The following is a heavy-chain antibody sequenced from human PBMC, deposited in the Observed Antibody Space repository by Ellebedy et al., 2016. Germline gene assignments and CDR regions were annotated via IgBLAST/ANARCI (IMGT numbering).Heavy chain of an antibody. CDR1: GYTFTGYY. Sequence: ASVKVSCXASGYTFTGYYMHWVRQAPGQGLEWMGWINPNSGGTNYAQKFQGWVTMTRDTSISTAYMELSRLRSDDTAVYYCARGTYYYDSSGYGPFDYWGQGTLVTVSS. V-gene: IGHV1-2*04. J-gene: IGHJ4*02. CDR2: INPNSGGT. CDR3: ARGTYYYDSSGYGPFDY. D-gene: IGHD3-22*01.